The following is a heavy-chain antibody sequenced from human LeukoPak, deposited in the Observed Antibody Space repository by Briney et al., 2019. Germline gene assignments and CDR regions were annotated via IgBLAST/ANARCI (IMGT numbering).Heavy chain of an antibody. D-gene: IGHD3-10*01. J-gene: IGHJ5*02. Sequence: GGSLRLSCAASGFSFSSSWMHWVRQAPGKGLVWVARINNDGSGSSYADSVKGRFTISRDNAKNTVYLQMNSLTAEDTAVYFCARARSGSGNYYLNWFGPWGQGTLVTVSS. V-gene: IGHV3-74*01. CDR2: INNDGSGS. CDR3: ARARSGSGNYYLNWFGP. CDR1: GFSFSSSW.